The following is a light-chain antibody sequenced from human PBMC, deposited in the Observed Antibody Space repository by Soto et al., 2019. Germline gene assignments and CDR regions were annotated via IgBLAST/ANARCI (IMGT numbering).Light chain of an antibody. CDR3: QQLYSFPLT. V-gene: IGKV1-9*01. J-gene: IGKJ4*01. CDR1: QDFSNF. Sequence: DIQLTQSPSFLSASIGDRVTITCRASQDFSNFLAWYQQKPGRAPKLLMYDASTLQSGVPSRFSDSGSGTEFTLTISSLQPEDFATYYCQQLYSFPLTFGGGTKVDIK. CDR2: DAS.